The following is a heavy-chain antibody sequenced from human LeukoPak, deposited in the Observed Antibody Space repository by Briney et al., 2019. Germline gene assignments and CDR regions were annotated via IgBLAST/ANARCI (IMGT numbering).Heavy chain of an antibody. D-gene: IGHD6-13*01. V-gene: IGHV3-21*01. CDR3: ARPAAAGRFVDY. J-gene: IGHJ4*02. CDR1: GFTFSSYS. CDR2: ISSSSSYI. Sequence: GGSLRLSCAASGFTFSSYSMNWVRQAPGKGLEWVSSISSSSSYIYYADSVKGRFTISRDNAKSSPYLQMNSLRAEDTAVYCCARPAAAGRFVDYWGQGTLVTVSS.